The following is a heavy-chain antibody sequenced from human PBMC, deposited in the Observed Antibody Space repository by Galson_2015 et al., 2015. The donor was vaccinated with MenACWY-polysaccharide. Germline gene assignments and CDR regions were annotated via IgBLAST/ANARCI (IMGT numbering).Heavy chain of an antibody. CDR3: ARSLGYSDSAFDNGRDVDRRFDP. D-gene: IGHD5-12*01. J-gene: IGHJ5*02. V-gene: IGHV4-61*02. CDR2: IHSRGST. CDR1: GGSISTGSSY. Sequence: TLSLTCSVSGGSISTGSSYWRWIRQPAGKGLEWIGRIHSRGSTDYSPSLKSRVTISTDTSRNQLSLKLSSVTAADTAVYYCARSLGYSDSAFDNGRDVDRRFDPWCQGTLVTVSS.